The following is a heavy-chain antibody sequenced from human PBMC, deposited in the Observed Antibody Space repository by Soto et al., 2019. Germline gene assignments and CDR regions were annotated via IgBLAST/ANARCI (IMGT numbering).Heavy chain of an antibody. CDR3: ASGDYDFWSGPGGGMDV. Sequence: QVQLVQSGAEVKKPGSSVKVSCKASGGTFSSYAISWVRQAPGQGLEWMGGIIPIFGTANYAQKFQGRVTSTADESTGTAYMELSSLRSEDTAVYYCASGDYDFWSGPGGGMDVWGQGTTVTVSS. J-gene: IGHJ6*02. CDR1: GGTFSSYA. D-gene: IGHD3-3*01. CDR2: IIPIFGTA. V-gene: IGHV1-69*12.